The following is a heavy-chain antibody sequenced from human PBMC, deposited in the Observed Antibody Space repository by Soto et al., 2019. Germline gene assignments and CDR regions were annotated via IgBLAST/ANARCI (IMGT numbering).Heavy chain of an antibody. CDR1: GGSISSGSYY. J-gene: IGHJ4*02. Sequence: QLQLQESGPGLVKPSETLSLTCTVSGGSISSGSYYWGWIRQPPGKGLEWIGSKYYSGTTYYNPSLKSRVIISVDTSKNQFSLNLSSVTAADTAVYYCARYRRYSYGPESIDYWGQGTLVTVSS. CDR3: ARYRRYSYGPESIDY. CDR2: KYYSGTT. D-gene: IGHD5-18*01. V-gene: IGHV4-39*01.